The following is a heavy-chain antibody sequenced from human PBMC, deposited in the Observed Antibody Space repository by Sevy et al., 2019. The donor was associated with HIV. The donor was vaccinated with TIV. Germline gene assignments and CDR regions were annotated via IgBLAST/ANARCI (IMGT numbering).Heavy chain of an antibody. V-gene: IGHV3-66*01. CDR3: ARGKSRYGYALNY. J-gene: IGHJ4*02. D-gene: IGHD5-18*01. Sequence: GGYLRLSCAASGFTVNSNYMTWVRQAPGKGLEGVSVIHSDDTTYHADSVKDRFTISRDNFKNTLYLHMSSLRAQDTAVYYCARGKSRYGYALNYWGQGTQVTVSS. CDR1: GFTVNSNY. CDR2: IHSDDTT.